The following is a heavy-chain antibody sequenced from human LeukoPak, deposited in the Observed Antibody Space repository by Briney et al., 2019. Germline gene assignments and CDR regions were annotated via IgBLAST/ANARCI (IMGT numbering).Heavy chain of an antibody. CDR2: IWYDGSNK. J-gene: IGHJ4*02. V-gene: IGHV3-33*08. CDR1: GFTFSSYA. CDR3: ARDSETYYYDSSGYLV. D-gene: IGHD3-22*01. Sequence: SGGSLRLSCAASGFTFSSYAMSWVRQAPGKGLEWVAVIWYDGSNKYYADSVKGRFTISRDNSKNTLYLQMNSLRAEDTAVYYCARDSETYYYDSSGYLVWGQGTLVTVSS.